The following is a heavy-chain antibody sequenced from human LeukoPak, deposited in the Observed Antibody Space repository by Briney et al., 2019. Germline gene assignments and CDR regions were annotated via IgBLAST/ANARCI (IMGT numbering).Heavy chain of an antibody. CDR2: IYHSGST. V-gene: IGHV4-30-2*01. CDR1: GGSISSGGYY. Sequence: TLSLTCAVSGGSISSGGYYWSWIRQPPGKGLEWIGYIYHSGSTYYNPSLKSRVTISVDRSKNQFSLKLSSVTAADTAVYYCATSLIEDFDYWGQGTLVTVSS. CDR3: ATSLIEDFDY. J-gene: IGHJ4*02.